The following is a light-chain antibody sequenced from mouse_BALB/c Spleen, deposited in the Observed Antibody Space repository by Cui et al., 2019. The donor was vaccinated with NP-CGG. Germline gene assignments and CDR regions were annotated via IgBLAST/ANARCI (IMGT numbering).Light chain of an antibody. CDR1: TGAVTTSNY. CDR2: GTN. Sequence: QAVVPQDSALTTSPRETVTLTCRSSTGAVTTSNYANWVQEKPDHLFTGLIGGTNNRAPGVPARFSGSLIGDKAALTITGAQTEDEAIYFCALWYSNHWVFGGGTKLTVL. J-gene: IGLJ1*01. CDR3: ALWYSNHWV. V-gene: IGLV1*01.